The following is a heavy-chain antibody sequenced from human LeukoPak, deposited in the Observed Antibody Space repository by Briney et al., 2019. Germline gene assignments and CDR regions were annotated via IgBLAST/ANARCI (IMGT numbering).Heavy chain of an antibody. CDR2: IYYSGST. J-gene: IGHJ5*02. Sequence: PSETLSLTCTVSGGSITPYFWNWIRQPPGKGLEWIGYIYYSGSTNYNPSLKSRVTISVDTSKNLVSLRLRSVTAADTAVYYCARADTQLPDRWGQGTLVIVSS. CDR3: ARADTQLPDR. CDR1: GGSITPYF. V-gene: IGHV4-59*01. D-gene: IGHD5-18*01.